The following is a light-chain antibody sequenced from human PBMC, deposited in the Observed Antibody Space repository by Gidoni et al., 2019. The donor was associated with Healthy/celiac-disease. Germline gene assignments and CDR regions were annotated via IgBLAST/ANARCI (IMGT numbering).Light chain of an antibody. V-gene: IGKV3-11*01. CDR2: DAS. CDR1: QSVSSY. Sequence: EIVLTQSPATLSLSPGERATLSCRASQSVSSYLAWYHQKPGQAPSLLIYDASNRATVIPARFSGSGSGTDFTLTISSLEPEDFAVYYCQQRSNWPRTFGQGTKLEIK. J-gene: IGKJ2*02. CDR3: QQRSNWPRT.